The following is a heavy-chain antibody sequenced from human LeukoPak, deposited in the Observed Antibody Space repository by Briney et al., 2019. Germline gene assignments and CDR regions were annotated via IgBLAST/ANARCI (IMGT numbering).Heavy chain of an antibody. J-gene: IGHJ5*02. D-gene: IGHD3-22*01. CDR1: GYTFSNYD. CDR3: ARMNYHGSGGYDSPNWFDP. Sequence: ASVKVSCKASGYTFSNYDINWVRQATGQGLEWMGWMNPNSGNTGYAQKFQGRVTITRDTSISTAYMELSSLRSEDTAVYYCARMNYHGSGGYDSPNWFDPWGQGTLVTVSS. CDR2: MNPNSGNT. V-gene: IGHV1-8*03.